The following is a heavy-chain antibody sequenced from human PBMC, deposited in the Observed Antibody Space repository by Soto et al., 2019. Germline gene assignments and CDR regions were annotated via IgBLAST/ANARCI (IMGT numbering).Heavy chain of an antibody. CDR3: ARDWWEEPAGKGPVSQFAC. D-gene: IGHD6-13*01. CDR2: IWSDGTKK. CDR1: GFAFSNYG. V-gene: IGHV3-33*01. Sequence: QVHLVESGGGVVQPGRSLTLSCKASGFAFSNYGIHWVRQAPGRGLEWVAVIWSDGTKKFYAGSVRGRFTISRDNSKNTIYLQMNSLRAEDTAVYYCARDWWEEPAGKGPVSQFACWGQGTLVTVSS. J-gene: IGHJ4*02.